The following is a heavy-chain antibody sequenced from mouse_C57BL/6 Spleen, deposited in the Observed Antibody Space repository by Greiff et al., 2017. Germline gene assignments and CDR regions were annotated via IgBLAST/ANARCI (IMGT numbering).Heavy chain of an antibody. J-gene: IGHJ2*01. CDR1: GYTFTEYT. V-gene: IGHV1-62-2*01. CDR2: FYPGSGSI. D-gene: IGHD2-3*01. CDR3: ARHEDGYYLY. Sequence: QVQLQQSGAELVQPGESVTLSCKASGYTFTEYTIHWVKQRSGQGLEWIGWFYPGSGSIKYNEKFKDKVTLNAYKSSRSVYMEISRSTSEDSAVYFCARHEDGYYLYWGQGTTLTVSS.